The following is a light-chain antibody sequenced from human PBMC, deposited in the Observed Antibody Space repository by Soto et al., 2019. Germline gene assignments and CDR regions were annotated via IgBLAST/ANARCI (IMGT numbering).Light chain of an antibody. CDR3: KQYNSYPG. J-gene: IGKJ1*01. V-gene: IGKV1-5*03. Sequence: DIQMTQSPSTLSASVGDRVTITCRASQSISSWLAWYQQKPGKAPKLLIYKASSLESGVPLRFSGSGSGTEFTLTIRSLQPDDFATYYCKQYNSYPGFGQGTKVQIK. CDR1: QSISSW. CDR2: KAS.